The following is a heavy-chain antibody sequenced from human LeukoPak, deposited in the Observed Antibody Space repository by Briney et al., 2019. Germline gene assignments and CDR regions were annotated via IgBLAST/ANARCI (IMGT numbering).Heavy chain of an antibody. D-gene: IGHD6-19*01. CDR1: GGSISSNSYY. V-gene: IGHV4-39*07. J-gene: IGHJ4*02. CDR2: IHHSGDT. Sequence: SETLSLTCSVSGGSISSNSYYWGWIRQPPGKGLEWIGSIHHSGDTYYNPSLKSRVTISVDTSKNQFSLKLDSVTAADTAVYYCAKGTSNGWYYFDYWGQGTLVTVSS. CDR3: AKGTSNGWYYFDY.